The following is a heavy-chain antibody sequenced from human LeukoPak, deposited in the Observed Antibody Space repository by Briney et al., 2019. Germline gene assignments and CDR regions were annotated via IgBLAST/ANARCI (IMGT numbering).Heavy chain of an antibody. CDR2: VYHSGST. J-gene: IGHJ4*02. D-gene: IGHD3-22*01. CDR1: GGCINAYY. CDR3: AREGDYYDSGGYYRIDF. V-gene: IGHV4-59*01. Sequence: SETLSLTCTVSGGCINAYYWSWIRQPPGKGLEWIGYVYHSGSTNYNPSLKSRVTMSVDTSNNQFSLKLSSVTAADTAMYYCAREGDYYDSGGYYRIDFWGQGTLVTVSS.